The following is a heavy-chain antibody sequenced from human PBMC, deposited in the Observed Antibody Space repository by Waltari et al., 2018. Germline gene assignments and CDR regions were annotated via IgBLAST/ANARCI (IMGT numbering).Heavy chain of an antibody. CDR1: GSSFTSYW. V-gene: IGHV5-51*01. D-gene: IGHD2-2*02. CDR2: IYPGDSDT. J-gene: IGHJ5*02. Sequence: EVQLVQSGAEVKKPGESLKISCKGSGSSFTSYWIGWVPQMPGKGLEWMGIIYPGDSDTRYSPSFQGQVTISADKSISTAYLQWSSLKASDTAMYYCARLDIVVVPAAILGGNWFDPWGQGTLVTVSS. CDR3: ARLDIVVVPAAILGGNWFDP.